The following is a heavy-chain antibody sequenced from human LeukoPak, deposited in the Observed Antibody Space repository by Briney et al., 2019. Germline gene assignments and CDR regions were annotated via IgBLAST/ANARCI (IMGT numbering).Heavy chain of an antibody. J-gene: IGHJ4*02. CDR3: VRVNYGGNSGYHFDY. D-gene: IGHD4-23*01. V-gene: IGHV3-23*01. CDR1: GFDLWRYA. Sequence: GGSLRLSCAASGFDLWRYAMSWVRQAPGKGLEWVADISDGGEGTHYADSVEGRFTVSPDNSKKTLFLQLGSLRVQDTAIYPCVRVNYGGNSGYHFDYWGQGTLVIVSS. CDR2: ISDGGEGT.